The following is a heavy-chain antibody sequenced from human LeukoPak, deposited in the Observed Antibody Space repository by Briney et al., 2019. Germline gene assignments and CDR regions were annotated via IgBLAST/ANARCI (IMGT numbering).Heavy chain of an antibody. CDR3: ARVGGEDIVVVPAANFDY. CDR1: GYTFTGYY. V-gene: IGHV1-2*02. CDR2: INPNSGGT. D-gene: IGHD2-2*01. J-gene: IGHJ4*02. Sequence: ASVKVSCKASGYTFTGYYMHWVRQAPGQGLEWMGWINPNSGGTNYAQKFQGRVTMTRDTSISTAYMELSRLRPDDTAVYYCARVGGEDIVVVPAANFDYWGQRTLVTVSS.